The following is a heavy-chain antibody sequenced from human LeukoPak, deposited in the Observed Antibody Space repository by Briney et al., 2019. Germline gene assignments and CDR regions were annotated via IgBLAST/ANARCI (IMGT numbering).Heavy chain of an antibody. V-gene: IGHV3-7*03. D-gene: IGHD1-26*01. CDR1: GLTFSGYW. J-gene: IGHJ4*02. CDR2: INQDASEK. CDR3: AKDQQYEWELLGGGYYFDY. Sequence: GGSLRLSCVVSGLTFSGYWVTWVRQAPGKGLEWVANINQDASEKYYVESVKGRFAISRDNAKNSLYLQMNSLRAEDTAVYYCAKDQQYEWELLGGGYYFDYWGQGTLVTVSS.